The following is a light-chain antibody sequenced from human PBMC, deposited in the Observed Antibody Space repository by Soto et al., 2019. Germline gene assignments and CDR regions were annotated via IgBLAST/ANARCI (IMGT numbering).Light chain of an antibody. CDR1: QSLSNSF. Sequence: SVLTQSPGTLSLSPGERATLSCRASQSLSNSFIAWYQQKPAQAPRLLIYDTSSRATGIPDRFSGSGSGTDFTLTISRLEPEDFSVFYCQQYGTSEIIFGQGTRLEIK. CDR2: DTS. J-gene: IGKJ5*01. V-gene: IGKV3-20*01. CDR3: QQYGTSEII.